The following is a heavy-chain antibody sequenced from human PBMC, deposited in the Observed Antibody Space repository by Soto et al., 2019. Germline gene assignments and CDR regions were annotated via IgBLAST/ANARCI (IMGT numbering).Heavy chain of an antibody. CDR1: GFTFSSYW. Sequence: PGGSLRLSCAASGFTFSSYWMHWVRQAPGKGLVWVSRINSDGSSTSYADSVKGRFTISRDNAKNTLYLQMNSLRAEDTAVYYCARDAIVLMVYAPFDYWGQGTLVTVS. D-gene: IGHD2-8*01. J-gene: IGHJ4*02. CDR3: ARDAIVLMVYAPFDY. V-gene: IGHV3-74*01. CDR2: INSDGSST.